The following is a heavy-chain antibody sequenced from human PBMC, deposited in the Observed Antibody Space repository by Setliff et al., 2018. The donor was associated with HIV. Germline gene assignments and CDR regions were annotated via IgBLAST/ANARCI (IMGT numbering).Heavy chain of an antibody. CDR1: GFTFSTYA. CDR2: IWYDGSKK. J-gene: IGHJ6*02. CDR3: ARDCRVGWVFTYGMDV. Sequence: SLRLSCAASGFTFSTYAMHWVRQAPGKGLEWVALIWYDGSKKYYADAVKGRFTTSRDNSKNTLFLQMNSLRPEDTAVYYCARDCRVGWVFTYGMDVWGQGTLVTVSS. D-gene: IGHD6-13*01. V-gene: IGHV3-33*08.